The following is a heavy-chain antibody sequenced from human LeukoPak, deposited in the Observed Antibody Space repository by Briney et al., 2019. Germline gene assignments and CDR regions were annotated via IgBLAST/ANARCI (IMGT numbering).Heavy chain of an antibody. CDR2: ISGNGGST. CDR3: TRRVWFDP. CDR1: GFTFSSYA. D-gene: IGHD2-2*01. V-gene: IGHV3-23*01. J-gene: IGHJ5*02. Sequence: PGGSLRLSCAASGFTFSSYAMSWVRQAPGKGLEWVSAISGNGGSTYYADSVKGRFTISRDNSKNTLYLQMNSLKTEDTAVYYCTRRVWFDPWGQGTLVTVSS.